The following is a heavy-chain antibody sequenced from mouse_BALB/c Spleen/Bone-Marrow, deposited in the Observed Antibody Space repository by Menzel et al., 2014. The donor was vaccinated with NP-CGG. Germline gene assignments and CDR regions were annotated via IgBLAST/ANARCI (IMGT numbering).Heavy chain of an antibody. D-gene: IGHD2-1*01. CDR2: INPSNGGT. CDR1: GYTFTSYY. J-gene: IGHJ3*01. CDR3: TRSNGNWFAY. V-gene: IGHV1S81*02. Sequence: VQLQQSGAELGKPGASVKLSCKASGYTFTSYYMYWVKQRPGQGLEWIGEINPSNGGTNFNEKFKNKATLTVDKSSSTAYMQLSSLIFEDSAVYYCTRSNGNWFAYWGQGTLVTVSA.